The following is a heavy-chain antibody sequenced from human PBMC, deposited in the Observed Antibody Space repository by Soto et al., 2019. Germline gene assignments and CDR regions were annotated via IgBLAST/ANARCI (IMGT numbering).Heavy chain of an antibody. J-gene: IGHJ5*02. CDR2: ISSDGTTT. D-gene: IGHD2-8*02. CDR3: ARDYWAQVDR. Sequence: EVQLVESGGGLVQPGGSLRLSCVASGFTFSGCWMHWVRQAPGKGLVWVSRISSDGTTTNYADSVEGRFTISRDNARNTLYLQLNSLRAEDTAVYYCARDYWAQVDRWGQGTLVTVSS. CDR1: GFTFSGCW. V-gene: IGHV3-74*01.